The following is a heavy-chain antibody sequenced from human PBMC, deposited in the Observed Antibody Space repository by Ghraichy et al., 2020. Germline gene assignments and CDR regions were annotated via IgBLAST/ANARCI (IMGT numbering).Heavy chain of an antibody. CDR2: IYYTGSP. V-gene: IGHV4-39*02. J-gene: IGHJ4*02. CDR3: ARRAGRGMKGYYFDR. Sequence: SETLSLTCSVSGGSRNSSLYYWGWVRQPPGKGLEWIGSIYYTGSPYYNPSLKRLVTLSIDTSKKHFSLRLTSVTAADTAVSFCARRAGRGMKGYYFDRWGQGTLVTVSS. D-gene: IGHD3-16*01. CDR1: GGSRNSSLYY.